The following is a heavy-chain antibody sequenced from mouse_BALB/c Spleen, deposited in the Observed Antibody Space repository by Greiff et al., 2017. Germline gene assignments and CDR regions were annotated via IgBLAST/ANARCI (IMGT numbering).Heavy chain of an antibody. CDR1: GFTFSSYA. J-gene: IGHJ3*01. V-gene: IGHV5-9-3*01. Sequence: EVNLVESGGGLVKPGGSLKLSCAASGFTFSSYAMSWVRQTPEKRLEWVATISSGGSYTYYPDSVKGRFTISRDNAKNTLYLQMSSLRSEDTAMYYCARRYGNYVRFAYWGQGTLVTVSA. D-gene: IGHD2-10*02. CDR2: ISSGGSYT. CDR3: ARRYGNYVRFAY.